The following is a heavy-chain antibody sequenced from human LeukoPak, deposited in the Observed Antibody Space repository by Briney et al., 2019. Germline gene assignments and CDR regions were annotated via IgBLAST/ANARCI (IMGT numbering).Heavy chain of an antibody. D-gene: IGHD6-6*01. V-gene: IGHV4-34*01. CDR1: GGSFSGYY. J-gene: IGHJ5*02. CDR3: ARGTIRSEQLVKYWSDP. CDR2: IHHSGST. Sequence: PSETLSLTCAVYGGSFSGYYWSWIRQPPGKGLEWNGEIHHSGSTNYNPSLKSRVTISVDTSQNQFSLKLSSVTAADTAVYYCARGTIRSEQLVKYWSDPWGQGTLVTVSS.